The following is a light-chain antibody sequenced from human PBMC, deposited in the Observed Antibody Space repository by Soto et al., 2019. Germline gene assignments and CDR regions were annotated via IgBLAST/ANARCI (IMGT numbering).Light chain of an antibody. J-gene: IGKJ3*01. CDR1: QSISSY. V-gene: IGKV1-39*01. Sequence: DIQMTQSPSSLSASVGDRVTITCRASQSISSYLNWYQQKPGKAPKLLIYAANSLQSGVPSRFSGSGSGTDFTLTISSLQPEDFATYYCQQSYSTPFTFGPGTKVDIK. CDR3: QQSYSTPFT. CDR2: AAN.